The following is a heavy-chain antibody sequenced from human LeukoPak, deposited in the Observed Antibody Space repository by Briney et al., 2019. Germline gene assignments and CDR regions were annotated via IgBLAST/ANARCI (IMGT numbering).Heavy chain of an antibody. V-gene: IGHV3-9*01. CDR1: GFTFADHA. D-gene: IGHD3-9*01. CDR2: INWNNGGI. Sequence: PGGSLRLSCVASGFTFADHAMHWVRRAPGQGLEWVTGINWNNGGIVYAASVRGRFTVSRDNAKNTLYLQMNRLGPEDTAFYYCARDDYDTLGYNFHYWGQGTLVTVSS. CDR3: ARDDYDTLGYNFHY. J-gene: IGHJ4*02.